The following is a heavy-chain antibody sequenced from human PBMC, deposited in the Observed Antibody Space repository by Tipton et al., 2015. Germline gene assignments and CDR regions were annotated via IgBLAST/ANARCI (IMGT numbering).Heavy chain of an antibody. Sequence: SLRLSCAASGFTFTTYAMSWVRQAPGKGLEWVAVIWYDGSKTYYVDSVKGRFTISRDNSKNTLFLQMNRLRAEDTAVYYCARDKVSEVGGSRVYYYYGMDVWGQGTTVTVSS. J-gene: IGHJ6*02. CDR1: GFTFTTYA. V-gene: IGHV3-33*08. D-gene: IGHD1-26*01. CDR3: ARDKVSEVGGSRVYYYYGMDV. CDR2: IWYDGSKT.